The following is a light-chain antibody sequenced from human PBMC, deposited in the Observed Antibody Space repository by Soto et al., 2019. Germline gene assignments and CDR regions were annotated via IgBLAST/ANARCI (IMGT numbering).Light chain of an antibody. CDR2: GNS. V-gene: IGLV1-40*01. CDR3: QSYDSSLRGV. J-gene: IGLJ1*01. CDR1: SPNIGAGYD. Sequence: QSVLTQPPSVSGAPGQRVTISCTGSSPNIGAGYDVHWYQQLPGTAPKLLIYGNSNRPSGVPDRFSGSKSSTSASLAITGLQAEDEADYYCQSYDSSLRGVFGTGTKLTVL.